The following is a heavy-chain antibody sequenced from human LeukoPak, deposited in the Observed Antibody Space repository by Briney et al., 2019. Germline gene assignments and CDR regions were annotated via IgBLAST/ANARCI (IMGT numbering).Heavy chain of an antibody. CDR2: ISYDGSNK. CDR1: GFPFNSYD. D-gene: IGHD3-10*01. CDR3: ASQPGSGDPGGY. J-gene: IGHJ4*02. Sequence: QFGGSLRLSCAASGFPFNSYDMHWVRQAPGKGLEWVAVISYDGSNKYSADSVKGRFTISRDNSKNTLYLQMNSLRTEDTAVYYCASQPGSGDPGGYWGQGTLVTVSS. V-gene: IGHV3-30*03.